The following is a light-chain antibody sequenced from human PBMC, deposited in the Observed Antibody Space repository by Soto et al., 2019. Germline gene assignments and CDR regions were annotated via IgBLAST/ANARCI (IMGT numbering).Light chain of an antibody. CDR2: WAS. V-gene: IGKV4-1*01. CDR3: QQYYSTPYT. J-gene: IGKJ2*01. Sequence: DIVMTQSPDSLAVSLGDRATINCKSSQSVLYSSNNKNYLAWYQQKPGQPPKLLIYWASTRESGVTDRFSGSGSGTDFTLTISSLQAEDVAVYYCQQYYSTPYTFGQGTKLEIK. CDR1: QSVLYSSNNKNY.